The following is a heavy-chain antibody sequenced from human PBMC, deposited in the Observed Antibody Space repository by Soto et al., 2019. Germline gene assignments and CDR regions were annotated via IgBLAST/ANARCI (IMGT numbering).Heavy chain of an antibody. D-gene: IGHD2-15*01. Sequence: GASVKVSCKASGGTFSSYTISWVRQAPGQGLEWMGRIIPILGIANYAQKFQGRVTITADKSTSTAYMELSSLRSEDTAVYYCARDHLVGVVDATPSVPDWGQGTLVTVSS. J-gene: IGHJ4*02. CDR2: IIPILGIA. CDR1: GGTFSSYT. CDR3: ARDHLVGVVDATPSVPD. V-gene: IGHV1-69*04.